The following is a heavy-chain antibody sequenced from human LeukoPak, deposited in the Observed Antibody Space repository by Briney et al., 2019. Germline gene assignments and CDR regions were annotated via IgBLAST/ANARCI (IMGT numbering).Heavy chain of an antibody. J-gene: IGHJ4*02. CDR2: IKEDGSEN. D-gene: IGHD3-22*01. Sequence: PGGSLRLSCAASGFTFSSYWMSWVRQAPGKGLEWVAHIKEDGSENYFVDSVKGRFTISRDNAKNSLYLQMNSLRAEDTALYCCARSWFNYDNSGYSSFYYWGRGTMVTVSS. V-gene: IGHV3-7*01. CDR1: GFTFSSYW. CDR3: ARSWFNYDNSGYSSFYY.